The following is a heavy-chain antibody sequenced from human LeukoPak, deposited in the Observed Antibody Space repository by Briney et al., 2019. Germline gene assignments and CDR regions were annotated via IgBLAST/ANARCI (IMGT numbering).Heavy chain of an antibody. CDR2: ISGSGGNT. J-gene: IGHJ4*02. D-gene: IGHD6-19*01. V-gene: IGHV3-23*01. CDR1: GFTFSSYA. Sequence: GGSLRLSCAASGFTFSSYAMSWVRQAPGKGLEWVSIISGSGGNTYNADSVKGRFTISRDNSKNTLYLQMNSLRAEDAAVYYCARGGWLGKPQRVDYWGQGTLITVSS. CDR3: ARGGWLGKPQRVDY.